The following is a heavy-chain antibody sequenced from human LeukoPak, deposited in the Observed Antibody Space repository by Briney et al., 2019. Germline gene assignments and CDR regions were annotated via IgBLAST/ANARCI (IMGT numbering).Heavy chain of an antibody. D-gene: IGHD3/OR15-3a*01. CDR3: ARRTLGLLAP. Sequence: SETLSLTCTVSGGSISSYYWSWIRQPPGKGLEWIGYIYYSGSTNYNPSLKSRVTISVDTSKNQFSLKLSSVTAADTAVYYCARRTLGLLAPWGQRTLVTVSS. V-gene: IGHV4-59*08. J-gene: IGHJ5*02. CDR1: GGSISSYY. CDR2: IYYSGST.